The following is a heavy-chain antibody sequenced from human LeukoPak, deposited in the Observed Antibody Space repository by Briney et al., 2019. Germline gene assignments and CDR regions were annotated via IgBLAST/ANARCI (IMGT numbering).Heavy chain of an antibody. V-gene: IGHV3-33*01. Sequence: GGSLRLSCAASGFTFSSYDMHWVRQAPGEGLEWVALIWYDGSNKYQADSVKGRFAISRDNSKNTLYLQMNSLRAEDTAVYYCARAPSQLGPFDYWGQGTLVTVSS. D-gene: IGHD2-2*01. CDR3: ARAPSQLGPFDY. J-gene: IGHJ4*02. CDR1: GFTFSSYD. CDR2: IWYDGSNK.